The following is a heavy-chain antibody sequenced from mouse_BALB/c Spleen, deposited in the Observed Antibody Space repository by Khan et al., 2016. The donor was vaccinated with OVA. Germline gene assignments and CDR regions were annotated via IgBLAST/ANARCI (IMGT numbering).Heavy chain of an antibody. CDR2: ISSVAYRI. CDR1: GFTFIDYG. CDR3: ARGGFAY. J-gene: IGHJ3*01. V-gene: IGHV5-15*02. Sequence: VELVEPGGGLVQPGGSRKLSCAASGFTFIDYGMAWVRQTPGKGPEWIAFISSVAYRIYYADTVTGRFTIPRANAKNTLYLEMSSMRSDDTAMYYCARGGFAYWGQGTLVTVSA.